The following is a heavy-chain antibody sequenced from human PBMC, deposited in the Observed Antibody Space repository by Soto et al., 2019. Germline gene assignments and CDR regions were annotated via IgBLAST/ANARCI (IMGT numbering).Heavy chain of an antibody. V-gene: IGHV4-34*01. CDR3: ARGWRFSDRGGYYYDSSGHTPLDY. CDR2: INHSGST. J-gene: IGHJ4*02. Sequence: SETLSLTCAVYGGSFSGYYWSWIRQPPGKGLEWIGEINHSGSTNYNPSLKSRVTISVDTSKNQFSLKLSSVTAADTAGYYCARGWRFSDRGGYYYDSSGHTPLDYWGQGTLVTVSS. CDR1: GGSFSGYY. D-gene: IGHD3-22*01.